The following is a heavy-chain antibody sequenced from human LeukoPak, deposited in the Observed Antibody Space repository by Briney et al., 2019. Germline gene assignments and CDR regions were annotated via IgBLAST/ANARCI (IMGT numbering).Heavy chain of an antibody. J-gene: IGHJ4*02. D-gene: IGHD3-9*01. Sequence: PGGSLRLSCAASGFTFSSYAMYWVRQAPGKGLEYVSAISSNGGSTYYANSVKGRFTISRDNSKNTLYLQMGSLRAEDTAVYYCARDSDWLLYDYWGQGTLVTVSS. CDR1: GFTFSSYA. V-gene: IGHV3-64*01. CDR2: ISSNGGST. CDR3: ARDSDWLLYDY.